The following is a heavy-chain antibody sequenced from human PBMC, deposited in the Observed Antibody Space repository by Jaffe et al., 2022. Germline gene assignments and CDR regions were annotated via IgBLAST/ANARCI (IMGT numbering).Heavy chain of an antibody. D-gene: IGHD1-26*01. CDR2: MRSDGRYE. V-gene: IGHV3-30*02. CDR3: ARDGVVGGTGGYYFDY. J-gene: IGHJ4*02. CDR1: GFPFTSYG. Sequence: QVQLVESGGGVVQPGDSLRLSCAASGFPFTSYGIHWGRQAPGKGLEWVAFMRSDGRYERYADSVKGRFTLSRDNSKNTLYLQMNSLRPEDTAVYYCARDGVVGGTGGYYFDYWGQGTLVTVSS.